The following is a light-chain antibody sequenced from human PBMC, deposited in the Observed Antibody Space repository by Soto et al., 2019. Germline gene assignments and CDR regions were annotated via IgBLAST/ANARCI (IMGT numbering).Light chain of an antibody. CDR2: GNT. Sequence: QSALAQPPSVSGAPGQRVTISCTGSSSNIGANSDVHWYQQLTGAAPKLLIYGNTNRPSGVSDRFSASKSGTSASLAITGLQADDEADYYCQSYDNSLSGFYVFGTGTKVTVL. V-gene: IGLV1-40*01. CDR3: QSYDNSLSGFYV. J-gene: IGLJ1*01. CDR1: SSNIGANSD.